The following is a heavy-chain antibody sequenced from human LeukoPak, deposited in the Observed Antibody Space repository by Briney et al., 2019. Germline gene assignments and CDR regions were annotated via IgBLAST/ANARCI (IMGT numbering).Heavy chain of an antibody. CDR2: LHTGGNT. J-gene: IGHJ6*03. Sequence: PGGSLRLSCVASEFTFRSNYMTWVRQSPGKGLEWVSILHTGGNTYNADSVKGRFTISRDDSKNTVYLQMNSLRAEDTAVYYCARVRITMLRGRNDFYYMDVWGKGTTVIVTS. CDR3: ARVRITMLRGRNDFYYMDV. V-gene: IGHV3-53*01. D-gene: IGHD3-10*01. CDR1: EFTFRSNY.